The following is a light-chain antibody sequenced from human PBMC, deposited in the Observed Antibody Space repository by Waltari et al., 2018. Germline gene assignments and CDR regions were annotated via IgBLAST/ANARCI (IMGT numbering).Light chain of an antibody. V-gene: IGKV1-39*01. Sequence: DIQMTQSPSSLSASVGDTVTITCRADQSINTYLNWYQQRPGKAPKLLIYAASTLQGGVPSRFSGSGSVTDFTLTISSLQPEDFATFYCQQTYKTPITFGQGTRLDVK. CDR1: QSINTY. CDR2: AAS. CDR3: QQTYKTPIT. J-gene: IGKJ5*01.